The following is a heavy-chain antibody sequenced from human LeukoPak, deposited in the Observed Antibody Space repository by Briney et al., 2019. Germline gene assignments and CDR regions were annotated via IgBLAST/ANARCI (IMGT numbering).Heavy chain of an antibody. V-gene: IGHV4-39*07. J-gene: IGHJ4*02. CDR2: IYYSGST. D-gene: IGHD3-22*01. Sequence: SETLSLICTVSGGSISSSSYYWGWIRQPPGKGLEWIGSIYYSGSTYYNPSLKSRVTISVDTSKNQFSLKLSSVTAADTAVYYCARGGDSSGYYYVDYWGQGTLVTVSS. CDR3: ARGGDSSGYYYVDY. CDR1: GGSISSSSYY.